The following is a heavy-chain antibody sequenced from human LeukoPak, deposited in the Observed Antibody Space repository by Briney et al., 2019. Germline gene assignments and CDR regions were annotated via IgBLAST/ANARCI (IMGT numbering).Heavy chain of an antibody. J-gene: IGHJ5*02. CDR3: AGDIAAVNIPGSRLDP. CDR1: GGSMTGDF. CDR2: ISYSGIT. D-gene: IGHD6-13*01. V-gene: IGHV4-59*08. Sequence: SETLCLTCTVSGGSMTGDFWSWIRQSPGKGLEWIGYISYSGITNYNPSLKSRVTISVDTSKNQFSLRLRSVTAADTAVYFCAGDIAAVNIPGSRLDPWGQGTLVTVSS.